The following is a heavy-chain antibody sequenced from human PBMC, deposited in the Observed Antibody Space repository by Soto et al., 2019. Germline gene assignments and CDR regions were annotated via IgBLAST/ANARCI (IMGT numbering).Heavy chain of an antibody. D-gene: IGHD6-13*01. CDR3: TRDSPEIAAAFDYYMDV. CDR2: IRSKAYGGTT. J-gene: IGHJ6*03. V-gene: IGHV3-49*03. Sequence: GGSLRLSCTASGFTFGDYAMSWFRQAPGKGLEWVGFIRSKAYGGTTEYAASVKGRFTISRDDSKSIAYLQMNSLKTEDTAVYYCTRDSPEIAAAFDYYMDVWGKGTTVTVSS. CDR1: GFTFGDYA.